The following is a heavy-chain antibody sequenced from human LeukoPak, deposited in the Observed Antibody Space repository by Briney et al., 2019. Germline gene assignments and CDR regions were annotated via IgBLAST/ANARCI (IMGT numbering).Heavy chain of an antibody. CDR1: GYTFTGYY. CDR2: INPNSGGT. J-gene: IGHJ4*02. CDR3: ARARLPYGPYFDS. D-gene: IGHD4-17*01. V-gene: IGHV1-2*02. Sequence: ASVKVSCKASGYTFTGYYMHWVRQAPGQGLEWMGWINPNSGGTNYAQKFQGRVTMTRDTSISTAYMELSRLRSDDTAVYYCARARLPYGPYFDSWGQGTLVTVSS.